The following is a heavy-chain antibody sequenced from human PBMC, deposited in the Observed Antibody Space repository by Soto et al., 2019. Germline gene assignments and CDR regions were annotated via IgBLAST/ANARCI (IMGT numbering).Heavy chain of an antibody. CDR3: ARALALDAFDI. CDR1: GYTFTSYY. CDR2: INPSGGST. Sequence: ASVKVSCKASGYTFTSYYMHWVRQAPGQGLEWMGIINPSGGSTSYAQKFQGRVTMTRDTSTSTVYMGLSSLRSEDTAVYYCARALALDAFDIWGQGTMVTVSS. J-gene: IGHJ3*02. V-gene: IGHV1-46*03.